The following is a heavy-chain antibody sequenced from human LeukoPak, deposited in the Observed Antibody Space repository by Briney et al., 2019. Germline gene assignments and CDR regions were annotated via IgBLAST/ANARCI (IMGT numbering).Heavy chain of an antibody. Sequence: GRSLRLSCAASGFTFSSYGMHWVRQAPGKGLEWVAVISYDGSNKYYADSVKGRFTISRDNSKNTLYLQMNSLRAEDTAVYYCASGSSWYGYWGQGTLVTVSS. CDR3: ASGSSWYGY. J-gene: IGHJ4*02. V-gene: IGHV3-30*03. D-gene: IGHD6-13*01. CDR1: GFTFSSYG. CDR2: ISYDGSNK.